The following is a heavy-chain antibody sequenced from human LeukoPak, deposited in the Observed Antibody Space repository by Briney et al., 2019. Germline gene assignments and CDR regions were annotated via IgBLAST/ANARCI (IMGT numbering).Heavy chain of an antibody. Sequence: PSETLSLTXAVSGYSIRSGYYWGWIRQPPGKGLEWIGSIYHSGSTYYNPSLKSRVTISVDTSKNQFSLKLSSVTAADTAVYYCARSTVTTLDWYFDLWGRGTLVTVSS. J-gene: IGHJ2*01. CDR1: GYSIRSGYY. D-gene: IGHD4-17*01. CDR2: IYHSGST. V-gene: IGHV4-38-2*01. CDR3: ARSTVTTLDWYFDL.